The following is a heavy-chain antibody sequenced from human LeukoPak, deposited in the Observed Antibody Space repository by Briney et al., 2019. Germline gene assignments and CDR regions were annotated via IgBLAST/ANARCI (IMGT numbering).Heavy chain of an antibody. J-gene: IGHJ4*02. CDR3: ARSYYNFDY. CDR1: GFTFSSYW. V-gene: IGHV3-7*01. D-gene: IGHD3-22*01. CDR2: IKEDGSEQ. Sequence: GGSLRLSCAASGFTFSSYWMSWVRQAPGKGLEWVANIKEDGSEQYYVDSVKGRFTISRDNAKSSLYLQMNSLRAEDTAVYYCARSYYNFDYWGQGTLATDSS.